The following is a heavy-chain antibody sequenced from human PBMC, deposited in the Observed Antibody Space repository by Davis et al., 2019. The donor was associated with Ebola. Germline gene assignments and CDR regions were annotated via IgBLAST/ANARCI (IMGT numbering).Heavy chain of an antibody. CDR1: GYTFTSYD. D-gene: IGHD2-15*01. J-gene: IGHJ4*02. Sequence: ASVKVSCKASGYTFTSYDINWVRQATGQGLEWMGWINPNSGGTNYAQKFQGWVTMTRDTSISTAYMELSRLRSDDTAVYYCARDNCSGGSCHSNFDYWGQGTLVTVSS. V-gene: IGHV1-2*04. CDR3: ARDNCSGGSCHSNFDY. CDR2: INPNSGGT.